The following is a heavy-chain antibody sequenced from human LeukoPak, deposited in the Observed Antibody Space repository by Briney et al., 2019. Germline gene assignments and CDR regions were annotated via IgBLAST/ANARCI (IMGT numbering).Heavy chain of an antibody. CDR3: ARGFTSGSSNLDY. V-gene: IGHV3-48*03. CDR2: ISSSGSTI. D-gene: IGHD1-26*01. J-gene: IGHJ4*02. Sequence: GGSLRLSCAASGFTFSSYEMNWVRQAPGKGLEWVSYISSSGSTIYYADSVKGRFTISRDNAKNSLYLQMNSLRAEDTAVYYCARGFTSGSSNLDYWGQGTLVTVSS. CDR1: GFTFSSYE.